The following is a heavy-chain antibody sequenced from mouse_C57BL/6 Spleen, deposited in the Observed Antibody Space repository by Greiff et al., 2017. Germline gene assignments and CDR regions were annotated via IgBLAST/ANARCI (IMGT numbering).Heavy chain of an antibody. J-gene: IGHJ4*01. D-gene: IGHD1-1*01. Sequence: QVQLQQPGAELVKPGASVKLSCKASGYNFTSYWMHWVKQRPGRGLEWIGRIDPNSGGTKYNEKFKSKATMTVDKSSSTAYMQLSSLTSEDSADYYCERSGRNYYGSSYYAMDYWGQGTTVTVSS. V-gene: IGHV1-72*01. CDR3: ERSGRNYYGSSYYAMDY. CDR1: GYNFTSYW. CDR2: IDPNSGGT.